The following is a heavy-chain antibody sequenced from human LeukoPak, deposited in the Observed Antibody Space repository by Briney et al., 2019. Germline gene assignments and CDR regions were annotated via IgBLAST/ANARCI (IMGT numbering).Heavy chain of an antibody. CDR2: INGGGVNT. CDR1: GFTFSSYA. V-gene: IGHV3-23*01. J-gene: IGHJ4*02. D-gene: IGHD5-24*01. CDR3: AKGGPQFFDY. Sequence: GGSLRLSCAASGFTFSSYAMSWVRQAPGKGLEWVSTINGGGVNTHYADSVGGRFTISRDNSRNTLYLQMNSLRVEDTAIYYCAKGGPQFFDYWGQGTLVTVSS.